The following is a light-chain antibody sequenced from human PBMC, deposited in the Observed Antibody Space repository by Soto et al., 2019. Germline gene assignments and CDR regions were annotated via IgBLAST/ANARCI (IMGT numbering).Light chain of an antibody. CDR1: SSDIGGYNY. CDR2: EVT. J-gene: IGLJ2*01. V-gene: IGLV2-8*01. CDR3: ASYAGNKVV. Sequence: SALTQPPSASGSPGQSVAISCTGTSSDIGGYNYVSWYQQHSGKAPKLIIYEVTRRPAGVPDRFSGSKSGSTASLTVSGLQAEDEADYYCASYAGNKVVFGGGTKLTVL.